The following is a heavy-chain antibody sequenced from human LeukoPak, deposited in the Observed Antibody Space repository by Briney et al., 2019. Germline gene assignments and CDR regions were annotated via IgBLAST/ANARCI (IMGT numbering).Heavy chain of an antibody. D-gene: IGHD6-19*01. CDR3: ARYRYSSGWYVSVDFDY. CDR1: GYPFTTYG. CDR2: ISTYNGDT. Sequence: ASVKVSCKASGYPFTTYGISWVRQAPGQGLEWMGWISTYNGDTNYAQKFQGRVTMTRNTSISTAYMELSSLRSEDTAVYYCARYRYSSGWYVSVDFDYWGQGTLVTVSS. J-gene: IGHJ4*02. V-gene: IGHV1-18*01.